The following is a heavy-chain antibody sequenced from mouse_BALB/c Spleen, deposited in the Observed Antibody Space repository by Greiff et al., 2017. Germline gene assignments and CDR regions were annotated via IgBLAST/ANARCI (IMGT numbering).Heavy chain of an antibody. CDR3: ASLTYYDYDEGYYYAMDY. Sequence: EVKLQESGPGLVKPSQSLSLTCSVTGYSITSGYYWNWIRQFPGNKLEWMGYISYDGSNNYNPSLKNRISITRDTSKNQFFLKLNSVTTEDTATYYCASLTYYDYDEGYYYAMDYWGQGTSVTVSS. CDR1: GYSITSGYY. D-gene: IGHD2-4*01. J-gene: IGHJ4*01. V-gene: IGHV3-6*02. CDR2: ISYDGSN.